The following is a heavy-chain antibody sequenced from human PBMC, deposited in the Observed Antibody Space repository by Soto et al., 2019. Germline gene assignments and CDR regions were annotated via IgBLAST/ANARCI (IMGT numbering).Heavy chain of an antibody. D-gene: IGHD6-19*01. V-gene: IGHV3-23*01. CDR1: ELTFSSDA. Sequence: EVQLLESGGGLVQPGGSLRLSCAASELTFSSDAITWVRQAPGKGLEWVSVISGSGDSTYYADSVKGRFTISRDNSKNTLYLQMNSLRAEDTAVYFCAGSSGWYAKIDYWGQGTLVTVSS. CDR3: AGSSGWYAKIDY. CDR2: ISGSGDST. J-gene: IGHJ4*02.